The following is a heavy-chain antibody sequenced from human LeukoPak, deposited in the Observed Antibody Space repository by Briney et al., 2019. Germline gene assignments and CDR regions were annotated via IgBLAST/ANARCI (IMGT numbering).Heavy chain of an antibody. Sequence: ASVKVSCKASGGTFSSYAISWVRQAPGQGLEWMGGIIPIFGTANYAQKFQGRVTITADKSTSTAYMELSSLRSEDTAVYYCARYLNYYGSGSRYMDVWGKGTTVTVSS. CDR1: GGTFSSYA. CDR3: ARYLNYYGSGSRYMDV. D-gene: IGHD3-10*01. J-gene: IGHJ6*03. CDR2: IIPIFGTA. V-gene: IGHV1-69*06.